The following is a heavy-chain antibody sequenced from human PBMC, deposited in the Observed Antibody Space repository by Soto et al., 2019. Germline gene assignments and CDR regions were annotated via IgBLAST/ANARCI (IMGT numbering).Heavy chain of an antibody. V-gene: IGHV1-69*13. CDR2: IIPIYGTA. CDR1: GGTFSSYA. J-gene: IGHJ4*02. CDR3: ARGASSSWTSLDY. Sequence: ASVKVSCKASGGTFSSYAISWVRQAPGQGLEWMGGIIPIYGTANYAQKFQGRVTITADESAGTAYMELSSLRSEDTAVYYCARGASSSWTSLDYWGQGTLVTVSS. D-gene: IGHD6-13*01.